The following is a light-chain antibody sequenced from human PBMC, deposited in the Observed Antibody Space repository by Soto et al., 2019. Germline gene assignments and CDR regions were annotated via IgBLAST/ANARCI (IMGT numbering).Light chain of an antibody. CDR3: QSYDTSLRDV. J-gene: IGLJ1*01. Sequence: QAVVTQPPSVSGAPGQRVTIACTGSSSNIGAGYDVHWYQQLPGKAPKLLVYGNTDRPSGVPDRFSGSKSGTSASLAITGLQTEDEADYYCQSYDTSLRDVFGTGTKLTVL. CDR2: GNT. CDR1: SSNIGAGYD. V-gene: IGLV1-40*01.